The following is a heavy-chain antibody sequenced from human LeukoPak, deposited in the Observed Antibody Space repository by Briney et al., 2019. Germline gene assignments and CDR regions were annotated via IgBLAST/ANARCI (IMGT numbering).Heavy chain of an antibody. D-gene: IGHD5-12*01. CDR3: AKGHCSGYHSYYYGMDV. Sequence: GGSLRLSCAASGFTLSDYSMNWVRQAPGKGLEWVSAISGSGGSTYYADSVKGRFTISRDNSKNTLYLQMNSLRAEDTAVYYCAKGHCSGYHSYYYGMDVWGQGTTVTVSS. CDR1: GFTLSDYS. J-gene: IGHJ6*02. V-gene: IGHV3-23*01. CDR2: ISGSGGST.